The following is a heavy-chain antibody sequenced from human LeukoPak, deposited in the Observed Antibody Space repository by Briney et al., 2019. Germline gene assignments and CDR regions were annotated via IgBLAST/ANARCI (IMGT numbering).Heavy chain of an antibody. V-gene: IGHV1-69*13. D-gene: IGHD4-17*01. CDR1: GGTFGSYA. CDR3: ARSYGDRYYYYYAMDV. J-gene: IGHJ6*02. CDR2: LIPIFGTA. Sequence: SVTVSCTASGGTFGSYAISWVRQAPGQGLEWMGGLIPIFGTANYAQKFQGRVTITADESTSTAYMELSSLRSEDTAVYYCARSYGDRYYYYYAMDVWGQGTTVTVSS.